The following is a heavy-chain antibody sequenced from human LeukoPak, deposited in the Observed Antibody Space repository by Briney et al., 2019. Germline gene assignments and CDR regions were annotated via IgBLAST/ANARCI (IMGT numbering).Heavy chain of an antibody. D-gene: IGHD3-10*01. Sequence: GESLKISCQASGYTFTSYWIGWVRQMPGKGLECMGIIYPDDSDPTYSPSFRGQVTISADKSFSTAYLQWSSLKASDTAIYYCARLGGDTYYFGSASYPNWYFDLWGRGTLVTVSS. CDR1: GYTFTSYW. J-gene: IGHJ2*01. V-gene: IGHV5-51*01. CDR2: IYPDDSDP. CDR3: ARLGGDTYYFGSASYPNWYFDL.